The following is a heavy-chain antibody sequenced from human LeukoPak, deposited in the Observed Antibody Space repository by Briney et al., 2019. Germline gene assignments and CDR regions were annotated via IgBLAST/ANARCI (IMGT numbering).Heavy chain of an antibody. CDR1: GFTFSSVT. CDR2: VNYNSANK. J-gene: IGHJ4*02. V-gene: IGHV3-23*01. Sequence: GGSLRLSCTTSGFTFSSVTMSWVRQTPEKGLEWVATVNYNSANKWHADSVKVRFTISRDNSKNTLYLQMHSLRVDDTALYYCTKRRPTGSVTVDEYWGQGALVTVSS. CDR3: TKRRPTGSVTVDEY. D-gene: IGHD2-21*02.